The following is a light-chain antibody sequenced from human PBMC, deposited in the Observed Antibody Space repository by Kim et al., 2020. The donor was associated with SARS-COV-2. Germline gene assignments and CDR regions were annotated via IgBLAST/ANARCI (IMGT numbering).Light chain of an antibody. J-gene: IGKJ2*01. CDR1: QSISSY. V-gene: IGKV1-39*01. Sequence: DIQMTQSPFSLSASVVDRVTITCRASQSISSYLNWYQQKPGKAPKLLIYAASSLQSGVPSRFSGSGSRTDFTLTISSLQPEDVATYYCQQSYSTPYTFGQGTKLEIK. CDR3: QQSYSTPYT. CDR2: AAS.